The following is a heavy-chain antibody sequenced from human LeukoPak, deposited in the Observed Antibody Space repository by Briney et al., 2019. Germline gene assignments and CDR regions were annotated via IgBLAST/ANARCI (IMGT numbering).Heavy chain of an antibody. CDR2: ISYDGSNK. CDR1: GFTFSSYG. CDR3: AKAMHSYYAILTDLYDAFDI. D-gene: IGHD3-9*01. Sequence: PGGSLRLSCAASGFTFSSYGMHLVRQAPGKGLEWVAVISYDGSNKYYADSVKGRFTISRDNAKNTLYLQMNSLRAEDTAVYYCAKAMHSYYAILTDLYDAFDIWGQGTMVTVSS. V-gene: IGHV3-30*18. J-gene: IGHJ3*02.